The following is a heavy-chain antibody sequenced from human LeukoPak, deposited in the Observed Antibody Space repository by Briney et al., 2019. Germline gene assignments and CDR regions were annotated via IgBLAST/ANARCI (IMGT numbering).Heavy chain of an antibody. V-gene: IGHV1-24*01. CDR1: GYIFTELS. D-gene: IGHD2-2*02. J-gene: IGHJ1*01. Sequence: ASVKVSCKVSGYIFTELSMHWVRQAPGKGLEWMGGFDPEDGETIYAQKFQGRVTMTTDTSTSTAYMELRSLRSDDTAVYYCARGYCSSTSCYNFQHWGQGTLVTVSS. CDR3: ARGYCSSTSCYNFQH. CDR2: FDPEDGET.